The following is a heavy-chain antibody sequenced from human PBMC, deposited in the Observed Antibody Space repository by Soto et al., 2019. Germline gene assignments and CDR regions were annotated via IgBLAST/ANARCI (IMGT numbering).Heavy chain of an antibody. CDR1: GFTFSTSG. J-gene: IGHJ5*02. V-gene: IGHV3-30*18. Sequence: QVQLVESGGGVVQPGRSLRLSCAASGFTFSTSGMHWVRQAPGKGLEWVAIISYDGTNKYYADSVKGRFTLSRDNSKNTVFLQMNSLRPQDTAMYYCAKDRILDTLQEGVSTVPWFDPWGQGTLVTVSS. D-gene: IGHD5-18*01. CDR2: ISYDGTNK. CDR3: AKDRILDTLQEGVSTVPWFDP.